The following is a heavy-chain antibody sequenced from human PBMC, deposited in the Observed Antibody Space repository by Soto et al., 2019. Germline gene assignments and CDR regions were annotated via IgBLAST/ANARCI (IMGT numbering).Heavy chain of an antibody. CDR2: TYWDGDS. Sequence: QITLKQSGPTLVNPTQTLTLTCTFYGFSIRTTGLAVGWIRQPPGKALEWLALTYWDGDSRSSPSLQGSVTATKDNSRDQVVLTLTNMDPVDTATYDCVHRKLSRYGQLCFDYWGQGILVTVSS. V-gene: IGHV2-5*02. CDR3: VHRKLSRYGQLCFDY. CDR1: GFSIRTTGLA. J-gene: IGHJ4*02. D-gene: IGHD2-21*01.